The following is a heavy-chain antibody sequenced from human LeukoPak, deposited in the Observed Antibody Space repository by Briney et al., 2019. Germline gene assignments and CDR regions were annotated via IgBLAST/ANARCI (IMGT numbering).Heavy chain of an antibody. D-gene: IGHD3-9*01. CDR3: TKDYCGKFCSAV. CDR1: GFTFSSYS. CDR2: ITNSGGST. Sequence: GGSLRLSCAASGFTFSSYSMNWVRQAPGKGLEWVSTITNSGGSTYYVDSVKGRFTISRDNSKNTLYLQMNSLRAEDTAKYYCTKDYCGKFCSAVWGQGTTVTVSS. V-gene: IGHV3-23*01. J-gene: IGHJ6*02.